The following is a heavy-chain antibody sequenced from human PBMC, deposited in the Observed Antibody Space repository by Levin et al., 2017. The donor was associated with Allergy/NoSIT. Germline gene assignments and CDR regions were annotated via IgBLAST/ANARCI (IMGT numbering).Heavy chain of an antibody. V-gene: IGHV3-7*01. Sequence: LSLTCAASGFIFSNYWMSWVRQAPGKGLEWVANIKQDGSENSYVDSVKGRFTISRDNAKNSLYLQMNSLRAEDTAVYYCARDRILLYDAFDIWGQGTMVTVSS. CDR2: IKQDGSEN. D-gene: IGHD2-21*01. CDR3: ARDRILLYDAFDI. J-gene: IGHJ3*02. CDR1: GFIFSNYW.